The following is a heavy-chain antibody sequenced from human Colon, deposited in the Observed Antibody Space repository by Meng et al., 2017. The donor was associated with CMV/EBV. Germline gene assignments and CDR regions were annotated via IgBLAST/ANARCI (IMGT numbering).Heavy chain of an antibody. Sequence: GGSLRLSCAASGFTFSSYAMSWVRQAPGKGLEWVSAISGSGGSTYYADSVKGRFTISRDNSKNTLYLQMNSLRAEDTAVYYCARFKPYDFWSGSDYGMDVWGQGTTVTVSS. CDR1: GFTFSSYA. J-gene: IGHJ6*02. D-gene: IGHD3-3*01. CDR2: ISGSGGST. CDR3: ARFKPYDFWSGSDYGMDV. V-gene: IGHV3-23*01.